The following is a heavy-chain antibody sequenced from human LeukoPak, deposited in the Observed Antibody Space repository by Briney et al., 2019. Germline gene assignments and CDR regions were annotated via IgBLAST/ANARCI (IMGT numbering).Heavy chain of an antibody. D-gene: IGHD1-26*01. CDR2: IYSGGST. Sequence: GGSLRLSCAASGFTVSSNYMSWVRQAPGKGLEWVSVIYSGGSTYYADSAKGRFTISRDNAKNTLYLQMNSLRAEDTAVYYCARAPGGSYYYYWGQGTLVTVSS. J-gene: IGHJ4*02. CDR3: ARAPGGSYYYY. V-gene: IGHV3-53*01. CDR1: GFTVSSNY.